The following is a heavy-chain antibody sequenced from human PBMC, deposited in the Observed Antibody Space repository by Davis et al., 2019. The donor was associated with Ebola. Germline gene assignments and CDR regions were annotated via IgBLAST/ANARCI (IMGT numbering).Heavy chain of an antibody. CDR2: ISAYNGNT. CDR1: GYTFTSYG. Sequence: ASVKVSCKASGYTFTSYGISWVRQAPGQGLEWMGWISAYNGNTNYAQKLQGRVTMTTDTSTSTAYMELRSLRSDDTAVYYCARERGWYENYYYGMDVWGQGTTVTVSS. J-gene: IGHJ6*02. CDR3: ARERGWYENYYYGMDV. D-gene: IGHD6-19*01. V-gene: IGHV1-18*01.